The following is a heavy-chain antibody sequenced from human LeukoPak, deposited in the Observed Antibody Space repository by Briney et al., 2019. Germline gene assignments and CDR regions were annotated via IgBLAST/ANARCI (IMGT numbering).Heavy chain of an antibody. CDR3: ASLSFRSMRWMATLKDY. J-gene: IGHJ4*02. V-gene: IGHV3-48*01. CDR1: GFTFRSHS. D-gene: IGHD5-24*01. CDR2: ISSSGSTI. Sequence: GGSLRLSCAASGFTFRSHSMNWVRQAPGKGLEWLSYISSSGSTIYYADSVKGRFTISRDNATDSLYLQMNSLRAEDTAVYYCASLSFRSMRWMATLKDYWGQGTLVTVSS.